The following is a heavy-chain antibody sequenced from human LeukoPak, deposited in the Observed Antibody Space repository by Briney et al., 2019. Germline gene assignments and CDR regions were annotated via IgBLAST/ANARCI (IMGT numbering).Heavy chain of an antibody. CDR3: ATEDNINPYYYDS. D-gene: IGHD3-22*01. Sequence: PGGSLRLSCAASGFTFSSYSMNWVRQAPGKGLEWVSSISSSSSYIYYADSVKGRFTISRDNAKNSLYLQMNSLRAEDTAVYYCATEDNINPYYYDSWGQGTLVTVSS. V-gene: IGHV3-21*01. CDR2: ISSSSSYI. J-gene: IGHJ4*02. CDR1: GFTFSSYS.